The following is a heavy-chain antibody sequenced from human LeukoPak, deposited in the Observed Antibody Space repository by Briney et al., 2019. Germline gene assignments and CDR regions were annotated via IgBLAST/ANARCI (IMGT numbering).Heavy chain of an antibody. D-gene: IGHD2-2*01. J-gene: IGHJ4*02. Sequence: PGGSLRLSCAASGFTFSSYEMNWVRQAPGKGLEWVSYISSSGSTIYYADSVKGRFTISRDNAKNSLYLQMNSLRAEDTAVYYCARDPKEYCSSTSCYAFHFDYWGQGTLVTVSS. V-gene: IGHV3-48*03. CDR3: ARDPKEYCSSTSCYAFHFDY. CDR1: GFTFSSYE. CDR2: ISSSGSTI.